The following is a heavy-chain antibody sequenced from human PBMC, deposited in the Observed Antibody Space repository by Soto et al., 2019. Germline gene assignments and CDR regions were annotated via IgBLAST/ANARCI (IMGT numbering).Heavy chain of an antibody. CDR1: GGTFSSYA. Sequence: QVQLVQSGAEVKKPGSSVKVSCKASGGTFSSYAISWVRQAPGQGLEWMGGIIPIFGTANYAQKFQGRVTITADKSTSTAYMELSSLRSEDTAVYYCARGGTTGTTLWYYYYYGMDVWGQGTTVTASS. CDR2: IIPIFGTA. D-gene: IGHD1-1*01. V-gene: IGHV1-69*06. CDR3: ARGGTTGTTLWYYYYYGMDV. J-gene: IGHJ6*02.